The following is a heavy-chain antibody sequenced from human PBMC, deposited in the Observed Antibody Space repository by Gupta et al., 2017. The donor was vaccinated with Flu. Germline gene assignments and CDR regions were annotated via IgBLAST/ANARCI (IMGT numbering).Heavy chain of an antibody. CDR2: ISGTSRLI. CDR3: VTTPSFFHNF. Sequence: CAASGFKVSDYPMTWIRQAPGKGPEWISYISGTSRLIHYADALKGRFSISKYHPKNSLSPQRIHLTAAYTAFYFCVTTPSFFHNFCGHGTLVTGSS. J-gene: IGHJ4*01. V-gene: IGHV3-11*01. CDR1: GFKVSDYP.